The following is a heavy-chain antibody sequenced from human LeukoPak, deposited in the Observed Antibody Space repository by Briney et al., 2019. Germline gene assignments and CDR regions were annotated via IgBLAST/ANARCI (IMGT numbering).Heavy chain of an antibody. J-gene: IGHJ4*02. CDR2: IYHSGST. CDR3: ARAVSGYYFDY. Sequence: PSETLSLTCAVSGYSISSGYYWGRIRQPPGKGLEWIGSIYHSGSTYYNPSLKSRVTISVDRSRNLFSLNLGSVTAADTAVYYCARAVSGYYFDYWGQGTLVAVSS. V-gene: IGHV4-38-2*01. CDR1: GYSISSGYY. D-gene: IGHD6-19*01.